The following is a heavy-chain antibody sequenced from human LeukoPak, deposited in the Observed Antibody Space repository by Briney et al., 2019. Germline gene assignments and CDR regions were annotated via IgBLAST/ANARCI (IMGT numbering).Heavy chain of an antibody. CDR2: IYHSGST. CDR3: ARASITYGSGGYLEY. J-gene: IGHJ4*02. V-gene: IGHV4-30-2*01. Sequence: PSETLSLTCTVSGGSISSGGYYWSWIRQPPGKGLEWIGYIYHSGSTYYNPSLKSRVTISVDRSKNQFSLKLSSVTAADTAVYYCARASITYGSGGYLEYWGQGTLVTVSS. CDR1: GGSISSGGYY. D-gene: IGHD3-10*01.